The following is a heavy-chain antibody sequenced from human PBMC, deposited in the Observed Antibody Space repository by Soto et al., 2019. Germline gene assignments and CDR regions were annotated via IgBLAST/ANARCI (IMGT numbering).Heavy chain of an antibody. CDR1: GGSISSGPYS. CDR3: ATQEVGGSYVYTFDP. CDR2: FHYSGST. D-gene: IGHD1-26*01. J-gene: IGHJ5*02. Sequence: SETLSLTCSVSGGSISSGPYSWGWIRQPPGKGLEWIGTFHYSGSTYYNPSLKSRVTISVDTSKNQFSLKLSSVTAADTAVYYCATQEVGGSYVYTFDPWGQGTLVTVSS. V-gene: IGHV4-39*01.